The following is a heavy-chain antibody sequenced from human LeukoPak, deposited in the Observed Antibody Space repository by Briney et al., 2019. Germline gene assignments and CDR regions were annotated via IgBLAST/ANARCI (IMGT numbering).Heavy chain of an antibody. Sequence: GGSLRLSCAASGFTFNNYAMSWVRQAPGKGLEWVSAISASGGTTYYADSVKGRLTISRDNSENTLFLQMNSLRAEDTAVYYCAKEPREYCSSTSCPNWFDSWGQGTLVTVSS. D-gene: IGHD2-2*01. J-gene: IGHJ5*01. CDR3: AKEPREYCSSTSCPNWFDS. V-gene: IGHV3-23*01. CDR2: ISASGGTT. CDR1: GFTFNNYA.